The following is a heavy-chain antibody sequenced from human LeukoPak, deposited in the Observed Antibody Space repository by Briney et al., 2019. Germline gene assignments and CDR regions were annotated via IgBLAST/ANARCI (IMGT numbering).Heavy chain of an antibody. J-gene: IGHJ3*02. CDR2: INHSGST. CDR3: ARGGRNAAFDI. V-gene: IGHV4-34*01. Sequence: SETLSLTCAVYGGSFSGYYWSWIRQPPGKGLEWIGEINHSGSTNYNPSLKSRVTISVDKSKNQFSLKLSSVTAADTAVYYCARGGRNAAFDIWGQGTMVTVSS. CDR1: GGSFSGYY.